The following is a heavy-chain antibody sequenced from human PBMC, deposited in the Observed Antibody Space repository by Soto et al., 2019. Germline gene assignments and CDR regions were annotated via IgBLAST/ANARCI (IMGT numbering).Heavy chain of an antibody. CDR2: INPSGGST. CDR3: ARDGEQGGYIYGYVGWFDP. V-gene: IGHV1-46*01. CDR1: GYTFTSYY. J-gene: IGHJ5*02. D-gene: IGHD5-18*01. Sequence: GASVKVSCKASGYTFTSYYMHWVRQAPGQGLEWMGIINPSGGSTSYAQKFQGRVTMTRDTSTSTVYMELSSLRSEDTAVYYCARDGEQGGYIYGYVGWFDPWGQGTLVTVSS.